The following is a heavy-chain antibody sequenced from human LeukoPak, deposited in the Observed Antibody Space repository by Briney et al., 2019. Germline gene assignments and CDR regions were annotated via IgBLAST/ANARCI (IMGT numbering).Heavy chain of an antibody. CDR1: GFIFNNYA. CDR3: AKRGIAAAGTSKTVDY. V-gene: IGHV3-9*01. D-gene: IGHD6-13*01. CDR2: ISWNSGSI. Sequence: GGSLRLSCAGSGFIFNNYAMHWVRQPPGKGLEWVSGISWNSGSIDYADSVKGRFTISRDNSKNTLYLQMNSLRAEDTAVYYCAKRGIAAAGTSKTVDYWGQGTLVTVSS. J-gene: IGHJ4*02.